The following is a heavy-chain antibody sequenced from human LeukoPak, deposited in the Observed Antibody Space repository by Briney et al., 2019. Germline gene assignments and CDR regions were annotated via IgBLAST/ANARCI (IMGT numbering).Heavy chain of an antibody. Sequence: SETLSLTCTVSGDSVSSGNYYCSWIRQPPGKGLEWIGFMSNSGHTDSTPSLKSRVTISLDTSKNQFSLKLNSVTAADTAVYYCARVSAAGTGPDSWGQGSLVTVSS. D-gene: IGHD6-13*01. CDR3: ARVSAAGTGPDS. CDR2: MSNSGHT. V-gene: IGHV4-61*01. CDR1: GDSVSSGNYY. J-gene: IGHJ4*02.